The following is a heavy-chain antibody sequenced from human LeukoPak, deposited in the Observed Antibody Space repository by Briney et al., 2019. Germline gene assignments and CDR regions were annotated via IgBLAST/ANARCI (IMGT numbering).Heavy chain of an antibody. Sequence: SETLSLTCTVSGGSISSYYWSWIRQPPGKGLEWIGYIYYSGSTNYNPSLKSRVTISVDTSKNQFSLKLSSVTAADTAVYYCARAIVVVPAARTTATTDPWYFDLWGRGTLVTVSS. CDR3: ARAIVVVPAARTTATTDPWYFDL. D-gene: IGHD2-2*01. V-gene: IGHV4-59*01. CDR2: IYYSGST. CDR1: GGSISSYY. J-gene: IGHJ2*01.